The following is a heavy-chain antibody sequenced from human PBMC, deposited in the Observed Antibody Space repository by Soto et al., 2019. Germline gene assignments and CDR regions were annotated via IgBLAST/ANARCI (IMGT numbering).Heavy chain of an antibody. Sequence: EVQLVESGGDLVQPGGSLRLSCEASGFTFGNNWMTWVRQAQGKGPEWVANIKQDGSEKYYVDSVKGRCTISRDNDKNSQYLQMNGLRAEDTAVYYCARGGVAAATSNWFDPWGQGTLVTASS. CDR2: IKQDGSEK. J-gene: IGHJ5*02. CDR3: ARGGVAAATSNWFDP. CDR1: GFTFGNNW. D-gene: IGHD2-15*01. V-gene: IGHV3-7*04.